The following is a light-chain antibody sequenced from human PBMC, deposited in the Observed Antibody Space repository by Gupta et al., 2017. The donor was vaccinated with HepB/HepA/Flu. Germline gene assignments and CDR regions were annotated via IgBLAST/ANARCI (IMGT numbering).Light chain of an antibody. Sequence: SFDLPQPPAVSVSPGQTATIAGSGDKVGDRFTSWYQQRSGRSPFRVIYKATKRHSGTPDRSYSANSDTTALTIFDGTQAVDDGYYYCPESNSSTGVFGGGTKLTVL. CDR3: PESNSSTGV. CDR1: KVGDRF. J-gene: IGLJ3*02. V-gene: IGLV3-1*01. CDR2: KAT.